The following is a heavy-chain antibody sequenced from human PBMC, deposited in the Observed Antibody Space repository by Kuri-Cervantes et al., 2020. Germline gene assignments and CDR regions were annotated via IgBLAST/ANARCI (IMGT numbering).Heavy chain of an antibody. J-gene: IGHJ4*02. CDR1: GGSFNGYL. CDR2: IDHSGGT. V-gene: IGHV4-34*01. CDR3: ARVGMITSDY. D-gene: IGHD3-16*01. Sequence: SETLSLTCDVYGGSFNGYLWSWIRQTPGKGLEWIGEIDHSGGTNYNPSLTGRVTISVDTSKSQFSLKLSSVTAADTAVYYCARVGMITSDYWGQGTLVTVSS.